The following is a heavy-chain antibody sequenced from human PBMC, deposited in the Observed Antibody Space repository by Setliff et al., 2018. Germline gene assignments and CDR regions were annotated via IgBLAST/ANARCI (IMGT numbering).Heavy chain of an antibody. Sequence: GASVKVSCKASGYTFTGHYMHWVRQAPGLGLEWMGTINPSSGRTSYAQKFQGRVTMTRDTSTSTVYMDMSSLRSEDTAVYYCARDVFPYHYEGAFDIWGQGTMVTVS. J-gene: IGHJ3*02. CDR1: GYTFTGHY. D-gene: IGHD3-22*01. V-gene: IGHV1-46*01. CDR3: ARDVFPYHYEGAFDI. CDR2: INPSSGRT.